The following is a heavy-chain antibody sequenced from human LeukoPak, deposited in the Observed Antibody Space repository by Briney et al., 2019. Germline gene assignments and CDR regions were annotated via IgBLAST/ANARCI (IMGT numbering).Heavy chain of an antibody. CDR1: GGSISNYY. CDR2: IYYSGST. D-gene: IGHD3-22*01. CDR3: ARDLSNYYDSSGYFDY. J-gene: IGHJ4*02. Sequence: SETLSLTCTVSGGSISNYYWSWIRQPPGEGLEWIGYIYYSGSTYYNPSLKSRVTISVDTSKNQFSLKLSSVTAADTAVYYCARDLSNYYDSSGYFDYWGQGTLVTVSS. V-gene: IGHV4-59*12.